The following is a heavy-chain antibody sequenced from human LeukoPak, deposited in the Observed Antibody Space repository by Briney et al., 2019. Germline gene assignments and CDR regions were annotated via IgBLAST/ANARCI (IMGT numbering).Heavy chain of an antibody. V-gene: IGHV1-18*01. J-gene: IGHJ4*02. CDR3: ARDRSLGVVIAIGTFDY. CDR1: GYTFTSYG. CDR2: ISAYNGNT. Sequence: ASVKVSCKASGYTFTSYGISWVRQAPGQGLEWMGWISAYNGNTNYAQKLQGIVTMTKDTCTSTAYMELRSLRSDDTAVYYCARDRSLGVVIAIGTFDYWGQGTLVTVSS. D-gene: IGHD2-21*01.